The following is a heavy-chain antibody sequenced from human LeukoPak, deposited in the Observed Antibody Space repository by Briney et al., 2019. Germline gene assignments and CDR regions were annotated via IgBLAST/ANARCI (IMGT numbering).Heavy chain of an antibody. V-gene: IGHV4-4*02. D-gene: IGHD3-3*01. Sequence: PSETLSLTCGVSGGSVTTTNWWTWVRQPPGKGLEWIGDVHLDGRTKYNPSLQSRLTISVNLSENHISLKLTSVTAADTAVYYCAREGGFYRPLDYSGQGTLVTVAS. CDR2: VHLDGRT. CDR1: GGSVTTTNW. CDR3: AREGGFYRPLDY. J-gene: IGHJ4*02.